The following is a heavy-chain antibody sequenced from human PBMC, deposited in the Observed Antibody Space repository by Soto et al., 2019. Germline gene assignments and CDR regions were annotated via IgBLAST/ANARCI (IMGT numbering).Heavy chain of an antibody. J-gene: IGHJ4*02. CDR2: IHQSEIT. D-gene: IGHD1-26*01. CDR3: ARDHSGSGSSSFDY. Sequence: QVQLQESGPGLVKPSGTLSLTCAVSGGSMSSSNWWSWVRQPPGKGLEWIGEIHQSEITNYNPSLRSRVTISVDRSKNQFSLKLSSVTAADKAVYYCARDHSGSGSSSFDYWGQGNLVTGSS. V-gene: IGHV4-4*02. CDR1: GGSMSSSNW.